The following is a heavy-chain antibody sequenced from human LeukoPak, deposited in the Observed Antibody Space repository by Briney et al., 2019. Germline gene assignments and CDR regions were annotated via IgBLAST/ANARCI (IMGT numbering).Heavy chain of an antibody. CDR2: FTTTSIYM. D-gene: IGHD3-3*01. Sequence: GGSLRLSCAASGFTFNAFTMHWVRQAPGKGLEWISSFTTTSIYMYYADSVKGRFTISRDNAKNSLYLQMNSLRAEDTAVYYCATSGIGHYYFDFWGQGALVTVSS. V-gene: IGHV3-21*01. CDR3: ATSGIGHYYFDF. CDR1: GFTFNAFT. J-gene: IGHJ4*02.